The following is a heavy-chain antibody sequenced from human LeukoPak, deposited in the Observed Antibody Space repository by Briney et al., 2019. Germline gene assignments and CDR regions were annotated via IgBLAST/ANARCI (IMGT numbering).Heavy chain of an antibody. CDR1: GYSFSSGYF. CDR3: ASFERYSWKSYHY. D-gene: IGHD4-11*01. V-gene: IGHV4-38-2*02. Sequence: SETLSLTCSVSGYSFSSGYFWDWIRQPPGKGLEWIGSVDHSGNTDFNPSLKSRVSISIDSSKNQVSLKLTSVTPADTAVYYCASFERYSWKSYHYWGQGTLVSVSS. CDR2: VDHSGNT. J-gene: IGHJ4*02.